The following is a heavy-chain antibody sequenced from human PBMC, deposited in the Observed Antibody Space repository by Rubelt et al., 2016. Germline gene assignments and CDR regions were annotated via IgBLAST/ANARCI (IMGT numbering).Heavy chain of an antibody. CDR2: IYYSGST. J-gene: IGHJ6*02. D-gene: IGHD4/OR15-4a*01. CDR3: ARHYGDLTSYYNYYGMDV. Sequence: QLQLQESGPGLVKPSETLSLTCTVSGGSISSSSYYWGWIRQPPGKGLEWIGSIYYSGSTYQYPSLKSRVTMSVCMCKNQFTLKLSSVTAADTAVYYCARHYGDLTSYYNYYGMDVWGQGTTVTVSS. V-gene: IGHV4-39*07. CDR1: GGSISSSSYY.